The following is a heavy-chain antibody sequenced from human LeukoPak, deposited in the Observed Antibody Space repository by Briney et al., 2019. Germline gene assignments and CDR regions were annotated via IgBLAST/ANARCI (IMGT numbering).Heavy chain of an antibody. V-gene: IGHV4-39*01. CDR3: ARYDYYGSGVQYYFDY. CDR2: VYYSGST. D-gene: IGHD3-10*01. Sequence: SETLSLTCTVSGGSISSSSYYWGWLRQPPGMGLEWIGTVYYSGSTYYNPSLKSRVTISVDTSKNQFSLKLSSVTAADTAVYYCARYDYYGSGVQYYFDYWGQGTLVTVSS. J-gene: IGHJ4*02. CDR1: GGSISSSSYY.